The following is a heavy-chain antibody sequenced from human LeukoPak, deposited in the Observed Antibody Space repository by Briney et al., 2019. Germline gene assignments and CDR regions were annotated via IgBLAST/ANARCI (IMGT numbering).Heavy chain of an antibody. J-gene: IGHJ4*02. Sequence: GVSVKVSCKASGYTFTGYYMHWVRQAPGQGLEWMGWINPNSGGTNYAQKFQGRVTMTRDTSISTAYMELSRLRSDDTAVYYCAREAWVKYARELTIAVAGFFDYWGQGTLVTVSS. CDR3: AREAWVKYARELTIAVAGFFDY. CDR1: GYTFTGYY. CDR2: INPNSGGT. V-gene: IGHV1-2*02. D-gene: IGHD6-19*01.